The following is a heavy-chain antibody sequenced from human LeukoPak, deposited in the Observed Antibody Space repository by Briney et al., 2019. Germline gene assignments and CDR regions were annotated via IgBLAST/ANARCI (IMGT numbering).Heavy chain of an antibody. CDR1: GFSVTTETMA. CDR3: ARAKRIQAQNTPYYFDL. CDR2: IYWDDDK. J-gene: IGHJ4*02. V-gene: IGHV2-5*02. Sequence: ESGRTLVKPTETLTLTCSLPGFSVTTETMAVGWIRQPPGRALEWLALIYWDDDKPYTPSLKKRLTITRDASGNQVVLIMTNMDPVDTGTYFYARAKRIQAQNTPYYFDLWGQGILVTVSS.